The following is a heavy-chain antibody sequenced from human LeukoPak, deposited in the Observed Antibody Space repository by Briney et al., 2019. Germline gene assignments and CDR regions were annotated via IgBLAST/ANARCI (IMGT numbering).Heavy chain of an antibody. D-gene: IGHD5-18*01. CDR2: VGSSSSYI. CDR1: GFTLSSYA. J-gene: IGHJ4*02. CDR3: ARDSDTDMARKLDY. V-gene: IGHV3-21*06. Sequence: GGSLRLSCAASGFTLSSYALNWVRQAPGKGLEWVSSVGSSSSYIYYAESVKGRFTSVRDNAKSSVYLQMNSLRAEDTAVYYCARDSDTDMARKLDYWGQGTLVIVSS.